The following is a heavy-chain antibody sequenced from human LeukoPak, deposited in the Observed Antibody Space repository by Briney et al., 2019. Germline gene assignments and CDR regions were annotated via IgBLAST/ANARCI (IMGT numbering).Heavy chain of an antibody. D-gene: IGHD1-26*01. J-gene: IGHJ4*02. CDR2: IKPDGSTQ. Sequence: GGSLRLSCATSGFTFSSNWMSWVRHVPGRGLDWVANIKPDGSTQYYAASVKGRFTVSRDNSKNTLYLQMNSLRAEDTAVYYCAKAARWSYYPLYWGQGTLVTVSS. V-gene: IGHV3-7*03. CDR1: GFTFSSNW. CDR3: AKAARWSYYPLY.